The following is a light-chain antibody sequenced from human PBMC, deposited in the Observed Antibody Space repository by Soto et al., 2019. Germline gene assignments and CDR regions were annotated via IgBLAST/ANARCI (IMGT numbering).Light chain of an antibody. CDR1: QRITSNF. CDR2: GAS. J-gene: IGKJ1*01. Sequence: EIVLTQSPGTLSLSPGERATLSCRASQRITSNFLAWYQQKPGQAPRLLISGASSRATGVPDRFSGSGSGTDFTLTISRLEPEDFAVYYCQQYGSSPRTFGRGTKVEIK. CDR3: QQYGSSPRT. V-gene: IGKV3-20*01.